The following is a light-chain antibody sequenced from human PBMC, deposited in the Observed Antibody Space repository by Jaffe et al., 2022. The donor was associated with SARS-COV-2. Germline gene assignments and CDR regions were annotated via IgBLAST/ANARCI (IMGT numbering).Light chain of an antibody. J-gene: IGLJ1*01. CDR2: EVS. CDR3: SSYAGSKPRV. Sequence: QSALTQPPSASGSPGQSVTISCTGTSSDVGGYNYVSWYQQHPGKAPKLMIYEVSKRPSGVPDRFSGSKSGNTASLTVSGLQAEDEADYYCSSYAGSKPRVFGTGTKVTVL. V-gene: IGLV2-8*01. CDR1: SSDVGGYNY.